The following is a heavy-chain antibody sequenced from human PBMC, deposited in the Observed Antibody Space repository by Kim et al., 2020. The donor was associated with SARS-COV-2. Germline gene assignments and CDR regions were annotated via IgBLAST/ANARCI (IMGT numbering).Heavy chain of an antibody. Sequence: GGSLRLSCAASGFTFDDYAMHWVRQAPGKGLEWVSGISWNSGYISYADSVKGRFTISRDNAKNSLYLQMNSLRAEDTALYYCAKGGAEMYRHINCWGQGTLVTVSS. CDR1: GFTFDDYA. J-gene: IGHJ4*02. CDR2: ISWNSGYI. CDR3: AKGGAEMYRHINC. V-gene: IGHV3-9*01. D-gene: IGHD2-21*01.